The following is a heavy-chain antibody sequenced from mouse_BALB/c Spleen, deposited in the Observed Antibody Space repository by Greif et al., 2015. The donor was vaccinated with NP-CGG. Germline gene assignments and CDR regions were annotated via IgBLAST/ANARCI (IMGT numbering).Heavy chain of an antibody. Sequence: EVQLQQSGAELVKPGASVKLSCTASGFNIKDTYMHWVKQRPEQGLEWIGRIDPANGNTKYDPKSQGKATITADTSSNTAYLQLSSLTSEDTAVYYCARNYYGNRGYYFDYWGQGTTLTVSS. CDR3: ARNYYGNRGYYFDY. J-gene: IGHJ2*01. CDR2: IDPANGNT. CDR1: GFNIKDTY. D-gene: IGHD2-1*01. V-gene: IGHV14-3*02.